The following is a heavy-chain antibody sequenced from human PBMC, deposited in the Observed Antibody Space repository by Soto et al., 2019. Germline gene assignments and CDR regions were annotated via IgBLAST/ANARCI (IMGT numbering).Heavy chain of an antibody. J-gene: IGHJ5*02. Sequence: PAGSTKLACAACGFRFSDYDLCGFRQAQGKGLEWVSYISSSGSTIYYADSVKCRFTISRDNAKNTLYLQMNSLRAEDTAVYYCAINQNRVYCCGDCYFDGSRPNWFDPWGQGTLVTVSS. CDR1: GFRFSDYD. D-gene: IGHD2-21*01. CDR2: ISSSGSTI. CDR3: AINQNRVYCCGDCYFDGSRPNWFDP. V-gene: IGHV3-11*01.